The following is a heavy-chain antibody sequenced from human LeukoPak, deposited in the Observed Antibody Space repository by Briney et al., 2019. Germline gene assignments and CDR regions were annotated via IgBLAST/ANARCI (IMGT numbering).Heavy chain of an antibody. V-gene: IGHV3-9*01. D-gene: IGHD6-19*01. CDR2: ISWNSGSI. J-gene: IGHJ4*02. CDR1: GFTFDDYA. CDR3: AKVVRSGGWYGPYYFDY. Sequence: GGSLRLSCAASGFTFDDYAMHWVRQAPGKGLEWVSGISWNSGSIGYAESVKGRFTISRDNAKNSLYLQMNSLRAEDTALYYCAKVVRSGGWYGPYYFDYWGQGTLVTVSS.